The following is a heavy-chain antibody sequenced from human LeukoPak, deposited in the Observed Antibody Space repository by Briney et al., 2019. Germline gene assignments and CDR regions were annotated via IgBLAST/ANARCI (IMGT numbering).Heavy chain of an antibody. Sequence: SETLSLTCSVSGVPISTCYWSWVRQSPGKALEWIAYVYYNGDIMYNPSLKSRATISLDTSKSQFSLNMTSLTAADTAVYFCATTWYYDSRGYLFDDWGHGTLVTVSS. CDR3: ATTWYYDSRGYLFDD. V-gene: IGHV4-59*01. D-gene: IGHD3-22*01. CDR2: VYYNGDI. J-gene: IGHJ4*01. CDR1: GVPISTCY.